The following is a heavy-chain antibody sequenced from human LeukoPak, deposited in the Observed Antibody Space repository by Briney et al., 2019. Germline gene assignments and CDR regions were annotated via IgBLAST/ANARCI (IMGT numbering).Heavy chain of an antibody. CDR2: IDPSDSYT. V-gene: IGHV5-10-1*01. CDR1: GYSFTSYW. Sequence: RGESLKISCKGSGYSFTSYWISRVRQMPGKGLEWTGRIDPSDSYTNYSPSFQGHVTISADKSISTAYLQWSSLKASDTAMYYCARPLNYYDSSGYWDAFDIWGQGTMVTVSS. D-gene: IGHD3-22*01. CDR3: ARPLNYYDSSGYWDAFDI. J-gene: IGHJ3*02.